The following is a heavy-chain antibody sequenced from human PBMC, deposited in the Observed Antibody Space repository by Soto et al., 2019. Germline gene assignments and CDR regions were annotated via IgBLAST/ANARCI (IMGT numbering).Heavy chain of an antibody. D-gene: IGHD6-19*01. CDR2: ISYDGSNK. V-gene: IGHV3-30*18. CDR1: GFTFSSYG. Sequence: QVQLVESGGGVVQPGRSLRLSCAASGFTFSSYGMHWVRQAPGKVLEWVAVISYDGSNKYYADSVKGRFTISRDNSKNTLYLQMNRLRAEDTAVYYCAKARIAVALLDYWGQGTLVTVSS. J-gene: IGHJ4*02. CDR3: AKARIAVALLDY.